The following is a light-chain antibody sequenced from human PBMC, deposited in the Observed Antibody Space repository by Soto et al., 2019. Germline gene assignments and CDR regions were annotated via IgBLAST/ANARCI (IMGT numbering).Light chain of an antibody. J-gene: IGLJ3*02. V-gene: IGLV1-47*02. CDR3: AAWDDSLSSWV. CDR2: SNN. Sequence: QSVLTQPPSASGTPGQRVTISCSGSSSNIGSNYVYWYQQLPGTAPKLLIYSNNQRPSGVPDRFSGSKSGTSASLAIIGLRSEDEADYYCAAWDDSLSSWVFGGGTKVTVL. CDR1: SSNIGSNY.